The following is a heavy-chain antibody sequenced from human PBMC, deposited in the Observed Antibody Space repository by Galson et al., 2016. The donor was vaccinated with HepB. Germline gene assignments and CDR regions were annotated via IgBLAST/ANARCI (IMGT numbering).Heavy chain of an antibody. CDR1: GYTFTSYA. Sequence: SVKVSCKASGYTFTSYAMHWVRQAPGQRLEWMGWINPGNGNTKYSQKFQGRVTITRDTSASTAYMELSSLRSEDTAVYYCARDRGGFGCQNHYYGMDLWGQGTTVTVSS. CDR3: ARDRGGFGCQNHYYGMDL. CDR2: INPGNGNT. D-gene: IGHD3-10*01. J-gene: IGHJ6*02. V-gene: IGHV1-3*01.